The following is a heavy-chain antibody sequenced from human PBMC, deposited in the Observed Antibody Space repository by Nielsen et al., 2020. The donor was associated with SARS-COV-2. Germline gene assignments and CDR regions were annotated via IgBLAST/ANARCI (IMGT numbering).Heavy chain of an antibody. CDR3: ARDAVLLWFGELIDY. D-gene: IGHD3-10*01. CDR2: ISAYNGNT. Sequence: VKVSCKASGYTFTSYGISWVRQAPGQGLEWMGWISAYNGNTNYAQKLQGRVTMTTDTSTSTAYMELRSLRSDDTAVYYCARDAVLLWFGELIDYWGQGTLVTVSS. V-gene: IGHV1-18*01. J-gene: IGHJ4*02. CDR1: GYTFTSYG.